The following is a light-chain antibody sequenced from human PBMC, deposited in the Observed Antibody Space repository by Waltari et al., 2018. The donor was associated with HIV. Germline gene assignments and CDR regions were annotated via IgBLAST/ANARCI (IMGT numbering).Light chain of an antibody. Sequence: QSVLTQPPSVYAAPGPQVTIPCSGNSSHIGNNYASCYQQSPGTAPKLLIFENNQRPSGIPDRFSGSKSGTSATLGISGLQTGDEADYYCGTWDTSLSALVFGGGTKLTVL. CDR1: SSHIGNNY. CDR3: GTWDTSLSALV. J-gene: IGLJ2*01. V-gene: IGLV1-51*02. CDR2: ENN.